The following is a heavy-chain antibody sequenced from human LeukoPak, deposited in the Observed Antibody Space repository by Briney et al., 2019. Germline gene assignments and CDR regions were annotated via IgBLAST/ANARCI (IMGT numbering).Heavy chain of an antibody. CDR3: AREDASSMDV. CDR1: GFTFSSYI. Sequence: PGGSLRLSCAVSGFTFSSYIMTWVRQAPGKGLEWASFISSSSSFIYYADSVRGRFSISRDNAKNSLYLQMNSLRAEDTAVYYCAREDASSMDVWGKGTTVTVSS. V-gene: IGHV3-21*01. J-gene: IGHJ6*03. CDR2: ISSSSSFI.